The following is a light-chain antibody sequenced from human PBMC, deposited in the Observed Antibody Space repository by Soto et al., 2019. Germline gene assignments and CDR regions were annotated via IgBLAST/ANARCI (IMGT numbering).Light chain of an antibody. Sequence: DIVLTQSPGTLSLSPGERVTLSCRATQSVASAYLAWYQQKPGQAPRLLIYGTSSRAAGIPDRVSGSGSGTDFSLTIRRLEPEDFADYYCDKYATSRWTFGQGTKVEI. CDR1: QSVASAY. J-gene: IGKJ1*01. CDR2: GTS. V-gene: IGKV3-20*01. CDR3: DKYATSRWT.